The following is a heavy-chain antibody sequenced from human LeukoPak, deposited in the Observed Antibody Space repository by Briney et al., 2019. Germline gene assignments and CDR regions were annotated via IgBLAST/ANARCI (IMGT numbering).Heavy chain of an antibody. D-gene: IGHD3-10*01. CDR2: IYYSGGT. V-gene: IGHV4-59*01. J-gene: IGHJ4*02. CDR3: ARGNYYGSGSYAYFDY. CDR1: GGSISSYY. Sequence: SETLSLTCTVSGGSISSYYWSWIRQPPGKGLEWIGYIYYSGGTNYNPSLKSRVTISVDTSKNQFSLKLSSVTAADTAVYYCARGNYYGSGSYAYFDYWGQGTLVTVSS.